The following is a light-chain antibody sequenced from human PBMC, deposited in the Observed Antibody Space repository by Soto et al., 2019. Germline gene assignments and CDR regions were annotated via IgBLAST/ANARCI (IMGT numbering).Light chain of an antibody. CDR2: AAS. V-gene: IGKV1-27*01. CDR3: QKYNSAPRA. Sequence: DIQMPQSPSSLSASVGDRVTITCRASQGISTYLAWYQQKPGKVAKLLIYAASTLQSVVPSRFSGSGSGSDFTLNISSLPPEDVATYYCQKYNSAPRAFGQGTKVDIK. CDR1: QGISTY. J-gene: IGKJ1*01.